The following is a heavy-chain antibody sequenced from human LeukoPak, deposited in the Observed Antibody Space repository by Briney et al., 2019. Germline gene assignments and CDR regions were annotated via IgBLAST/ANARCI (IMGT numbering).Heavy chain of an antibody. D-gene: IGHD1-26*01. Sequence: SETLSLTCTVSGGSISSSGYCWGWIRQPPGKGLEWIASIYYSGSTYYNPSLKSRVTISVDTSKNQLSLKLSSLTAADTAVYYCARHEYSGSYYGLSWFDPWGQGTLVTVSS. CDR3: ARHEYSGSYYGLSWFDP. CDR1: GGSISSSGYC. CDR2: IYYSGST. V-gene: IGHV4-39*01. J-gene: IGHJ5*02.